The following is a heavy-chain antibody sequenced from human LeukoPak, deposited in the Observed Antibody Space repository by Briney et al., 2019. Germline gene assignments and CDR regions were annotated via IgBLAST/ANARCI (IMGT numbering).Heavy chain of an antibody. D-gene: IGHD5/OR15-5a*01. CDR3: ARHPTRRDVYDHLDY. CDR2: IHYSGKA. J-gene: IGHJ4*02. Sequence: SETLSLTCTVSGGSISGSYWTWIRQPPGKGREFIGQIHYSGKADYSPSLKSRVTMSVDTSQNQLSLRLTSVTAADTAVYYCARHPTRRDVYDHLDYWGQGTLVTVSS. V-gene: IGHV4-59*08. CDR1: GGSISGSY.